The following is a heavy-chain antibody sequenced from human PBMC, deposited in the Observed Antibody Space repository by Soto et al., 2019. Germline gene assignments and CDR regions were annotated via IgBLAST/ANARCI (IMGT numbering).Heavy chain of an antibody. CDR1: GFTFSSSA. J-gene: IGHJ6*02. Sequence: EEQLVESGGGLVQPGGSLRLSCAASGFTFSSSAMSWVRQAPGRGLEWVSSIRGGSGSTYYADSVKGRFTISRDNAKNTLYVQMNSMRAEDTALYYCATGVTAVAGSMDVWGQGTPVTVSS. D-gene: IGHD6-19*01. CDR3: ATGVTAVAGSMDV. CDR2: IRGGSGST. V-gene: IGHV3-23*04.